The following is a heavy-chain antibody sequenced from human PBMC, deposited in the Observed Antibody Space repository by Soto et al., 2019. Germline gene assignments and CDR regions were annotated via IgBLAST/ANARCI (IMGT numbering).Heavy chain of an antibody. CDR1: GYTFSSHG. Sequence: ASVKVSCKASGYTFSSHGVTWVRQAPGQGLEWMGWISTYNGNTNYEQKIQDRVTMTTDTSTNTAYMEMRSLRSDDTAVYYCARSGNWNYASDYWGQGTLVTVS. D-gene: IGHD1-7*01. CDR3: ARSGNWNYASDY. CDR2: ISTYNGNT. V-gene: IGHV1-18*01. J-gene: IGHJ4*02.